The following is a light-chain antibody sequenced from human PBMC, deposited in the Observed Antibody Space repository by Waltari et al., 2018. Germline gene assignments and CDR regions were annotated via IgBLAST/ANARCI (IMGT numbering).Light chain of an antibody. CDR2: DVN. CDR1: SSDFGSYNF. Sequence: QSALTQPPSVSGSPGQSVTISCTGTSSDFGSYNFVSWYQPHPDKAPKLLIYDVNKRPSGVPDRFSGSKSGNTASLTISGLQGEDEADYYCCSYAGSYTYVFGTGTKVTAL. CDR3: CSYAGSYTYV. J-gene: IGLJ1*01. V-gene: IGLV2-11*01.